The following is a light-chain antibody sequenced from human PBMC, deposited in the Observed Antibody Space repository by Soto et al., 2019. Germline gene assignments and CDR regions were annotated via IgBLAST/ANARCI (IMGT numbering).Light chain of an antibody. V-gene: IGLV2-14*01. J-gene: IGLJ1*01. CDR3: SSYTSSSTYV. CDR2: DVS. CDR1: SSDVGGYNY. Sequence: QSVLTQPASVSESPGQSITISCTGTSSDVGGYNYVSWYQQHPGKAPKLMIYDVSNRPSGIFNRFSGSKSGNTASLTISGLQAEDEADYYCSSYTSSSTYVFGTGTKVTVL.